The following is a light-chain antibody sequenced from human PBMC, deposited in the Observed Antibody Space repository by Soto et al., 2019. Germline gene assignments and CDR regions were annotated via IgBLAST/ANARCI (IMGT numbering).Light chain of an antibody. V-gene: IGKV3-20*01. Sequence: DIVLTQSPGTLFLSPGERATLSCKASQSVSYGYLAWYQLKPGQAPRLLIFGASIRATGIPDRFSGSGSGTDFTLSISRLEPEDVAVYYCQQYVTSQLTFGGGTKVAIK. CDR1: QSVSYGY. CDR3: QQYVTSQLT. J-gene: IGKJ4*01. CDR2: GAS.